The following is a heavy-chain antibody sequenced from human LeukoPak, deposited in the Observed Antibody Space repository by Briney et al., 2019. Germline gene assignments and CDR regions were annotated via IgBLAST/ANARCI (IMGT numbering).Heavy chain of an antibody. Sequence: GSLRLSCAASGFTFSSYAMTWVRPAPGKGVEWVSTITGSGGYTYYADSVKGRFTISRDNSKSTLFLRMNSPRAEDTAVYYCAKVPHYGGNSPYFDSWGQGTLVTVSS. CDR1: GFTFSSYA. D-gene: IGHD4-23*01. CDR2: ITGSGGYT. V-gene: IGHV3-23*01. J-gene: IGHJ4*02. CDR3: AKVPHYGGNSPYFDS.